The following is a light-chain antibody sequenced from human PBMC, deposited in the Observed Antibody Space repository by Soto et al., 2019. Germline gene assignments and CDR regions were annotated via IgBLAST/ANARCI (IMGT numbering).Light chain of an antibody. CDR3: QQYGRSAWT. CDR1: QSVSSSY. V-gene: IGKV3-20*01. Sequence: EILLTQSPDTLSLSPGERATLSCRASQSVSSSYLAWYQQKPGQAPRLLIYGASSRATGIPDRFSGSGSGTDFTLTISRLEPEDFAVYYCQQYGRSAWTFGQGTKVDIK. CDR2: GAS. J-gene: IGKJ1*01.